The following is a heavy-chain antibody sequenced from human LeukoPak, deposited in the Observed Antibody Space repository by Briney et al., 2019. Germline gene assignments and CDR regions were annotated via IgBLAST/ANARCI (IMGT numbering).Heavy chain of an antibody. CDR3: ARLSSLANIAARGRTWLDP. V-gene: IGHV4-61*01. Sequence: SETLSLTCSVSGGSISSGSYYWSWIRQPPGKGLEWIGEINHSGSTNYSPSLKSRVTISVDTSKNQFSLKLSSVTAADTAVYYCARLSSLANIAARGRTWLDPWGQGSLVTVSS. CDR2: INHSGST. J-gene: IGHJ5*02. CDR1: GGSISSGSYY. D-gene: IGHD6-6*01.